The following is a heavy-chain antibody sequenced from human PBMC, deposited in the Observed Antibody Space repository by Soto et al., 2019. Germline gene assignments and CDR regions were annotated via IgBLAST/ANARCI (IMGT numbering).Heavy chain of an antibody. CDR2: ISWNSGSI. CDR3: AKSRRFGACFDP. J-gene: IGHJ5*02. V-gene: IGHV3-9*01. CDR1: GFTFDDYA. D-gene: IGHD3-16*01. Sequence: ESGGGLVQPGRSLRLSCAASGFTFDDYAMHWVRQAPGKGLEWVSGISWNSGSIGYADSVKGRFTISRDNAKNSLYLQMNSLRAEDTALYYCAKSRRFGACFDPWGQGTLVTVSS.